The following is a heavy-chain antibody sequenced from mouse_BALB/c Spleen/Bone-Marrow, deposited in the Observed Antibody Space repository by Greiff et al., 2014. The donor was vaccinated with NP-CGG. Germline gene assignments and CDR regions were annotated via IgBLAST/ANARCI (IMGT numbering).Heavy chain of an antibody. CDR1: GSTFSSYP. D-gene: IGHD1-2*01. CDR3: AMVTTATV. Sequence: EVMLVESGGGSVKPGGSLKLSCAASGSTFSSYPMSWVRQTPEKRLEWVASISAGGSDTYYLDSVKGRCTISRDNVKNTLFLQMSSLRSEDTAMYYCAMVTTATVWGQGTLVPVSA. CDR2: ISAGGSDT. V-gene: IGHV5-9-1*01. J-gene: IGHJ3*01.